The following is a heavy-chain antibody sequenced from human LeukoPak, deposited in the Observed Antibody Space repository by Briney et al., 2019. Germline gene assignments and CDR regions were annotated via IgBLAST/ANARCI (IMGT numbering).Heavy chain of an antibody. CDR1: GFTFSSYE. CDR2: ISGSGGST. V-gene: IGHV3-23*01. J-gene: IGHJ5*01. CDR3: AKGSSPDYYGSGRFDS. D-gene: IGHD3-10*01. Sequence: GGSLRLSCAASGFTFSSYEMNWVRQAPEKGLQWVSSISGSGGSTYYADSVKGRFTISRDSSKNTVYLQMNSLRAEDTAVYFCAKGSSPDYYGSGRFDSWGQGILVTVSS.